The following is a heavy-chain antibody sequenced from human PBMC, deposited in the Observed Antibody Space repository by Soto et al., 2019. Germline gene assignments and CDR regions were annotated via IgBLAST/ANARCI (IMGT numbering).Heavy chain of an antibody. D-gene: IGHD3-22*01. V-gene: IGHV1-46*01. CDR2: INPSGGST. J-gene: IGHJ3*02. CDR1: GYTFTSYY. CDR3: ARVRDSSGYYSDAFDI. Sequence: VASVKVSCKASGYTFTSYYMHWVRQAPGQGLEWMGIINPSGGSTSYAQKFQGRVTMTRDTSTSTVYMELSSLRSEDTAVYYCARVRDSSGYYSDAFDIWGQGTMVTVSS.